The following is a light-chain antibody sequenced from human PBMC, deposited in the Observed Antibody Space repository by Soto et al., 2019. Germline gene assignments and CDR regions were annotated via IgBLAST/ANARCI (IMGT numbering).Light chain of an antibody. J-gene: IGLJ2*01. V-gene: IGLV2-14*03. CDR3: SSYTSSSTVI. Sequence: QSALTQPASVSGSPGQSIAISCTGSSSDVGGYNYVSWYQHHSGKAPKLIIYDVTNRPSGVSDRFSGSKSGNTASLTISGIQAEDEAEYYCSSYTSSSTVIFGGGTKVTVL. CDR2: DVT. CDR1: SSDVGGYNY.